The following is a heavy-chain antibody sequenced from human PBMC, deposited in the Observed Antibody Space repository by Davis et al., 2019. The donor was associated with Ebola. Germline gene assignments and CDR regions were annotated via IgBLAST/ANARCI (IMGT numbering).Heavy chain of an antibody. Sequence: SETLSLTCAVYGGSFSVYYWSWIRQPPGKGLEWIGEINHSGSTNYNPSLKSRVTISVDTSKNQFSLKLSSVTAADTAVYYCARTTGYSRFDPWGQGTLVTVSS. J-gene: IGHJ5*02. V-gene: IGHV4-34*01. CDR1: GGSFSVYY. CDR2: INHSGST. CDR3: ARTTGYSRFDP. D-gene: IGHD2-15*01.